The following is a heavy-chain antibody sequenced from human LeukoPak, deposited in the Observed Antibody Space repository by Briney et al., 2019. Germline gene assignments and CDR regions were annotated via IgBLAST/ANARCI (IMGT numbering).Heavy chain of an antibody. D-gene: IGHD3-9*01. V-gene: IGHV1-46*01. CDR3: ASYDRSRGMDV. J-gene: IGHJ6*02. CDR2: INPSGGST. Sequence: ASVKVSCKASGYTFTSYYMHWVRQAPGQGLEWMGIINPSGGSTSYAQKFRGRVTMTRDTSTSTVYMELSSLRSEDTAVYYCASYDRSRGMDVWGQGTTVTVSS. CDR1: GYTFTSYY.